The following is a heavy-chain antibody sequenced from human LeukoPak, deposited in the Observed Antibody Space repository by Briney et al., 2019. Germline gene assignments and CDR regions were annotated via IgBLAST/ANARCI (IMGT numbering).Heavy chain of an antibody. V-gene: IGHV4-34*01. CDR2: INHSGST. Sequence: SETLSLTCAVSGGSFSGYYWSWIRQPPGKGLEWIGEINHSGSTNYNPSLQSRVTISVDTSKNQFSLKLSSVTAADTAVYYCARGLRWELLSWGQGTLVTVSS. J-gene: IGHJ4*02. CDR1: GGSFSGYY. D-gene: IGHD1-26*01. CDR3: ARGLRWELLS.